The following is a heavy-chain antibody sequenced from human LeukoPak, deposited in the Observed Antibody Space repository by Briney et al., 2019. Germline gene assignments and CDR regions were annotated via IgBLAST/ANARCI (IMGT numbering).Heavy chain of an antibody. J-gene: IGHJ6*02. Sequence: GASVKVSCKASGYTFTGYYMHWVRQAPGQGLEWMGWINPNSGGTNYAQKFQGRVTMTRDTSISTVYMELSRLRSDDTAVYYCARDLRELSYYYGMDVWGQGTTVTVSS. CDR3: ARDLRELSYYYGMDV. CDR1: GYTFTGYY. D-gene: IGHD1-26*01. V-gene: IGHV1-2*02. CDR2: INPNSGGT.